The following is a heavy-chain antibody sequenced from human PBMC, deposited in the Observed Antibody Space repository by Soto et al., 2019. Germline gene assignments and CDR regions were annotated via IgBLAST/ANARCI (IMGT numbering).Heavy chain of an antibody. CDR3: AKESYGSVWYYFDY. J-gene: IGHJ4*02. Sequence: GGSLRLSCAASRFTFITYAMSWFRQAPGKGLEWVSAISGSGGSTYDADSVMGRFTISRDNSKNTLYLQINTLRDEHTAIYYCAKESYGSVWYYFDYWGQGPLVTVSS. D-gene: IGHD6-19*01. V-gene: IGHV3-23*01. CDR1: RFTFITYA. CDR2: ISGSGGST.